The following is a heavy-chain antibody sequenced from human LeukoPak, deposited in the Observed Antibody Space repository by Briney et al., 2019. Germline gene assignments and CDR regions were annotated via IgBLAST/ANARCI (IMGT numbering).Heavy chain of an antibody. J-gene: IGHJ5*02. V-gene: IGHV4-61*02. D-gene: IGHD6-13*01. CDR1: GGSISSGSYY. CDR3: ARHLTSSSWYGGGIRWFDP. Sequence: PSQTLSLTCTVSGGSISSGSYYWSWIRQPAGKGLEWIGRIYTSGSTNYNPSLKSRVTISVVTSKNQFSLKLSSVTAADTAVYYCARHLTSSSWYGGGIRWFDPWGQGTLVTVSS. CDR2: IYTSGST.